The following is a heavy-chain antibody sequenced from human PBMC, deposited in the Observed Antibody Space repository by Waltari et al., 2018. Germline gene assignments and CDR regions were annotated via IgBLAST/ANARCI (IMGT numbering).Heavy chain of an antibody. CDR3: ASHYYDSSGYPPY. D-gene: IGHD3-22*01. CDR1: GYPISSGYS. Sequence: QVQLQESGPGLVKPSETLSLPCAVSGYPISSGYSWGWVRQPPGKGLEWIGSIYHSGSTYYNPSLKSRVTISVDTSKNQFSLKLSSVTAADTAVYYCASHYYDSSGYPPYWGQGTLVTVSS. CDR2: IYHSGST. J-gene: IGHJ4*02. V-gene: IGHV4-38-2*01.